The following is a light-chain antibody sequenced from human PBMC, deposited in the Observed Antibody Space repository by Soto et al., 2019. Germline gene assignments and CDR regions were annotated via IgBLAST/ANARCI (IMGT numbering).Light chain of an antibody. J-gene: IGKJ3*01. V-gene: IGKV3-20*01. Sequence: EIVLTQSPGTLSLSPGEGATLSCRASQTVTVNSLAWFQQPPGQTPRLLIYAASTRGTGIPDRFNGSGSWTDFVLTISRLEPEDFAMYYCQQYGDSPFNFGPGTKV. CDR1: QTVTVNS. CDR2: AAS. CDR3: QQYGDSPFN.